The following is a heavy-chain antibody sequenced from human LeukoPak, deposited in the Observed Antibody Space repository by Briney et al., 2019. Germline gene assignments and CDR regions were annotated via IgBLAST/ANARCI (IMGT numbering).Heavy chain of an antibody. CDR3: ARDRSVGVRGVIMPRLDAFDI. V-gene: IGHV4-59*01. CDR1: GTSISSYF. Sequence: PSETLSLTCNVFGTSISSYFWTWIRQPPGKGLEWIGYISYSGSTNYNPSLKSRVTISVDTSKNQFSLKLSYVTAADTAVYYCARDRSVGVRGVIMPRLDAFDIWGQGTMVTVSS. CDR2: ISYSGST. D-gene: IGHD3-10*01. J-gene: IGHJ3*02.